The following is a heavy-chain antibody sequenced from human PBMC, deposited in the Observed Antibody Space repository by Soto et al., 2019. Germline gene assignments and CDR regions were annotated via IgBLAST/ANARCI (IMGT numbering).Heavy chain of an antibody. CDR1: GFSFRYYA. CDR3: AKATLVVLFIHEFDY. D-gene: IGHD2-15*01. CDR2: ISGGGDRT. Sequence: EVQLLESGGGLVQTGGSLRLSCVASGFSFRYYAMSWVRQAPGKGLEWVSGISGGGDRTYYADSVKGRFTISRDNSKSTLYLEMNSLRAEDTAVYYCAKATLVVLFIHEFDYWGQGNLVTVSS. V-gene: IGHV3-23*01. J-gene: IGHJ4*02.